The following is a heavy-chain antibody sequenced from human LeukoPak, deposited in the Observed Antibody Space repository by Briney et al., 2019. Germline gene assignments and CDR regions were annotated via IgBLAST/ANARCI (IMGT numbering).Heavy chain of an antibody. D-gene: IGHD1-7*01. V-gene: IGHV1-2*06. J-gene: IGHJ6*03. CDR3: ARETGTTEKFYYHMDV. CDR2: INPNSGGT. Sequence: ASVKVSCKASGYTFTGYYMHWVRQAPGQGLEWMGRINPNSGGTNYAQKFQGRVTMTRDTSISTAYMELSRLRSDDTAMYYCARETGTTEKFYYHMDVWGKGTTVTVSS. CDR1: GYTFTGYY.